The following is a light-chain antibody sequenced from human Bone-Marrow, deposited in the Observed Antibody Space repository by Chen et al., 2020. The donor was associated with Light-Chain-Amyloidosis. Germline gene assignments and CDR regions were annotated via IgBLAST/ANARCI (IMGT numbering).Light chain of an antibody. CDR1: ALPTKC. J-gene: IGLJ2*01. CDR3: QSADSSGTYEVI. Sequence: SYELTQPPSVSVSPGPTARITCSGDALPTKCAYWYQQKPGQAPVLVIHRDTERPSGISERFSGSSSGTTATLTISGVQAEDEADYHCQSADSSGTYEVIFGGGTKLTVL. CDR2: RDT. V-gene: IGLV3-25*03.